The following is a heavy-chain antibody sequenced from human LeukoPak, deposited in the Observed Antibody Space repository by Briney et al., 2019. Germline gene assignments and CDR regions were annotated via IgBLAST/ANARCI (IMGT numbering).Heavy chain of an antibody. D-gene: IGHD6-13*01. V-gene: IGHV3-21*04. CDR2: ISSSSSSYI. Sequence: PGGSLRLSCAASGFTFSSYSMNWVRQAPGKGLEWVSSISSSSSSYIYYVDSVKGRFTISRDNAKNSLYLQMNSLRAEDTALYYCARDPEYSSSWYSRMPGDVWGKGTTVTVSS. J-gene: IGHJ6*04. CDR3: ARDPEYSSSWYSRMPGDV. CDR1: GFTFSSYS.